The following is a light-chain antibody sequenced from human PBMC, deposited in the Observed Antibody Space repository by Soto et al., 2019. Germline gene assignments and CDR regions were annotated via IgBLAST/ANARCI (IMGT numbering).Light chain of an antibody. CDR1: ALPRQY. Sequence: SYELTQPPAVSVSPGQTARITCSGDALPRQYTYWYQQKPGQAPVLVIYKDRERPSGITERIAGSSSGATVTLTIIGVQAEDEAGYYCQSADSSGIVVFGGGTKLTVL. CDR3: QSADSSGIVV. V-gene: IGLV3-25*03. CDR2: KDR. J-gene: IGLJ2*01.